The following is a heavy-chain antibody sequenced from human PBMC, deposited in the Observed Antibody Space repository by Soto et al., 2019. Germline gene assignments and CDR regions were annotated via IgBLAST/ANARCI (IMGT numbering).Heavy chain of an antibody. J-gene: IGHJ4*02. D-gene: IGHD1-1*01. CDR1: GGSISNYY. CDR2: IYYNGNT. Sequence: QVQLQESGPGLVKPSETLSLTCTVSGGSISNYYWSWIRQPPGKGLEWIGYIYYNGNTNYNPSLKSRVALSVDASKNQISLKLGSVTSADTAVYYCARVGGGERMEGDYLGQGTLVTVSP. V-gene: IGHV4-59*01. CDR3: ARVGGGERMEGDY.